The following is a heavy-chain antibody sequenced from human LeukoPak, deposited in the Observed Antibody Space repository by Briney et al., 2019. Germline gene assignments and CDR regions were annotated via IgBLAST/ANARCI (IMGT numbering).Heavy chain of an antibody. CDR3: ANPNYYDSSGSFFDY. CDR2: ISGSGGST. CDR1: GFTFSSYA. J-gene: IGHJ4*02. V-gene: IGHV3-23*01. D-gene: IGHD3-22*01. Sequence: GGSLRLSCAASGFTFSSYAMSWVRQAPGKGLEWVSAISGSGGSTCYADSVKGRFTISRDNSKNTLYLQMNSLRAEDTDVYYCANPNYYDSSGSFFDYWGQGTLVTVSS.